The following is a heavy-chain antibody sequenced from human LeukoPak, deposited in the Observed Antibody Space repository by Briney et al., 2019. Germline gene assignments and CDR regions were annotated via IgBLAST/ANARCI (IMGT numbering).Heavy chain of an antibody. Sequence: GGSLRLSCVASGFSFSTYEMNWVRQAPGKGLEWVSYISSSGSTIYYADSVKGRFTISRDNAKNSLYLQMNTLRVEDTALYYCATGSERGMGHWGQGTLVTVSS. CDR2: ISSSGSTI. CDR1: GFSFSTYE. CDR3: ATGSERGMGH. D-gene: IGHD3-16*01. V-gene: IGHV3-48*03. J-gene: IGHJ4*02.